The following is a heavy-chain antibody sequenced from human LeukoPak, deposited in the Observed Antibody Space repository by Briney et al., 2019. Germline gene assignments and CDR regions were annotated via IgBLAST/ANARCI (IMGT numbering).Heavy chain of an antibody. CDR2: INHSGST. CDR1: GGSFSGYY. J-gene: IGHJ3*02. Sequence: PSETLSLTCAVYGGSFSGYYWSWLRQPPGKGLEWIGEINHSGSTNYNPSLKSRVTISVDTSKNQFSLKLSSVTAADTAVYYCARPMKTYYYDSSGYYAFDIWGQGTMVTVSS. D-gene: IGHD3-22*01. V-gene: IGHV4-34*01. CDR3: ARPMKTYYYDSSGYYAFDI.